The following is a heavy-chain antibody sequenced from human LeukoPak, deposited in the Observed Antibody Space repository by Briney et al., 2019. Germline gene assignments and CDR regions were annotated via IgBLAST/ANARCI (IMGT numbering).Heavy chain of an antibody. V-gene: IGHV4-34*01. CDR1: GWSFSGYY. CDR3: ARPKAGYSSTDAFDI. Sequence: SETLSLTCAVYGWSFSGYYWGWIRQPPGKGLEWIGEINHGGRSNYNPSLKSRVTLSVDTSKNQVSLQLTSVTAADTAVYYCARPKAGYSSTDAFDIWGQGTMVTVSS. J-gene: IGHJ3*02. D-gene: IGHD6-19*01. CDR2: INHGGRS.